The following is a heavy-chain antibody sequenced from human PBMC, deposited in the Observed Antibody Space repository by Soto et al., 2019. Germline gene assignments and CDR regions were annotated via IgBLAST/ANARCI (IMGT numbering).Heavy chain of an antibody. J-gene: IGHJ5*02. CDR3: ARVVTSGNWFAP. CDR2: IYTSGST. CDR1: GDSISGYY. D-gene: IGHD5-18*01. V-gene: IGHV4-4*07. Sequence: QVQLQESGPRLLKPSETLSLTCTVSGDSISGYYWSWIRQPAGKGLEWIGRIYTSGSTNYDPSLKRVVTMSVDTSKNQFSLKLSSVTAPDTAVYYCARVVTSGNWFAPWGKGTLVTVSS.